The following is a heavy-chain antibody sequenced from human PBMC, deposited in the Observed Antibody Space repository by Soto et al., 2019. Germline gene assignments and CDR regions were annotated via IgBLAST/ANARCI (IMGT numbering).Heavy chain of an antibody. CDR2: IYWDDDK. CDR3: ARSVRGVTMDV. D-gene: IGHD3-10*01. Sequence: QITLKESGPTLVKPTQTLTLTCSFSGFSLTTVGVGVNWIRQPPGKALEWLALIYWDDDKRYSPSLKTRLTITKDTSKNQVVITLTNMNLVDTGTYFCARSVRGVTMDVWGQGTAVTVSS. V-gene: IGHV2-5*02. J-gene: IGHJ6*02. CDR1: GFSLTTVGVG.